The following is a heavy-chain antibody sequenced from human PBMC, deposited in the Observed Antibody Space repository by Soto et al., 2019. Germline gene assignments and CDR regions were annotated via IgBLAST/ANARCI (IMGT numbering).Heavy chain of an antibody. Sequence: PGGSLRLSCAASGLTFSSYSMNWVRQAPGKGLEWVSYISSSSSTIYYADSVKGRFTISRDNAKNSLYLQMNSLRAEDMAVYYCAKNPGYYYDSTGYHFDYWGQGNLVTVSS. J-gene: IGHJ4*02. V-gene: IGHV3-48*01. CDR1: GLTFSSYS. CDR3: AKNPGYYYDSTGYHFDY. D-gene: IGHD3-22*01. CDR2: ISSSSSTI.